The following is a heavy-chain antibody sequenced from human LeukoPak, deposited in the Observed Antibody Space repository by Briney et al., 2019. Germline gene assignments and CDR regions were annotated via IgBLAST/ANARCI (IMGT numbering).Heavy chain of an antibody. CDR1: GGSISSSSYY. CDR3: ARHARVHWFDP. J-gene: IGHJ5*02. CDR2: IYYSGST. V-gene: IGHV4-39*01. Sequence: PSETLSLTCTVSGGSISSSSYYWGWIRQPPGKGLEWIGSIYYSGSTYYNPSLKSRVTISVDTSKNQFSLKLSSVTAADTAVYYYARHARVHWFDPWGQGTLVTVSS.